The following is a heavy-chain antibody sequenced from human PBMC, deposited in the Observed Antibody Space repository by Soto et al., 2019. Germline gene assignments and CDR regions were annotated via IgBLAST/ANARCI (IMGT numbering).Heavy chain of an antibody. CDR3: ARDSISTLAAYYYGMDG. J-gene: IGHJ6*02. V-gene: IGHV1-69*06. CDR2: IIPIFGTA. CDR1: GGTFSSYA. D-gene: IGHD3-9*01. Sequence: QVQLVQSGAEVKKPGSSVKVSCKASGGTFSSYAISWVRQAPGQGLEWMGGIIPIFGTANYAQKFQGRVTITADKSTSTAYMELSSLRSEDTAVYYCARDSISTLAAYYYGMDGWGQGTTVTVSS.